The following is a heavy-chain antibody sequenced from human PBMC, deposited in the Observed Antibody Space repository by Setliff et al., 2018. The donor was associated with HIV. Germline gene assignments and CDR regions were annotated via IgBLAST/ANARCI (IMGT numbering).Heavy chain of an antibody. V-gene: IGHV3-48*03. CDR1: GFTFRSYE. CDR3: ATLDLGDIVLGNPRLFYFQH. J-gene: IGHJ1*01. D-gene: IGHD2-8*02. CDR2: IGSSGNTI. Sequence: PGGSLRLSCAASGFTFRSYEMNRVRQAPGKGLEWVSHIGSSGNTINYADSVEGRFTVSRDNAKNSLYLQMNSLRAEDTAVYYCATLDLGDIVLGNPRLFYFQHWGQGTLVTVSS.